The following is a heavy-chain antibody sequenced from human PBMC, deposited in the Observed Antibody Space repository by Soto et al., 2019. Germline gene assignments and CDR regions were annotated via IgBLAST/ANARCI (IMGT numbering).Heavy chain of an antibody. J-gene: IGHJ5*02. CDR1: GGSISSGGYY. Sequence: QVQLQESGPGLVKPSQTLSLTRTVSGGSISSGGYYWSWIRQHPGKGLEWIGYIYYSGSTYYNPSLKSRVTISVDTSKNQFSLKLSSVTAADTAVYYCARDTSYYYDSSGYLSNWFDPWGQGTLVTVSS. V-gene: IGHV4-31*03. CDR3: ARDTSYYYDSSGYLSNWFDP. CDR2: IYYSGST. D-gene: IGHD3-22*01.